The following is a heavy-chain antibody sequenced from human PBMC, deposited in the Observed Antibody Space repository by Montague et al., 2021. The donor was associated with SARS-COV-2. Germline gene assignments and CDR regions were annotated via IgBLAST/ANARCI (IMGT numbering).Heavy chain of an antibody. V-gene: IGHV6-1*01. Sequence: CAISGDSVAGNIATWNWNRQSPSRRLEWLGRTYYRSKWYNDYAVSVKSRVIINPDTSNNRISLQLNSVTPEDTAVYYCARAYCGGDCYFYWYFDLWGRGTLVTVSS. CDR2: TYYRSKWYN. J-gene: IGHJ2*01. D-gene: IGHD2-21*02. CDR3: ARAYCGGDCYFYWYFDL. CDR1: GDSVAGNIAT.